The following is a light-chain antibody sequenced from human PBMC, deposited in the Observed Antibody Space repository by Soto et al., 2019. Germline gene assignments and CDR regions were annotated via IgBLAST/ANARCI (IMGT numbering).Light chain of an antibody. CDR2: GAS. J-gene: IGKJ1*01. Sequence: IVMTQSPATLSVSPGERATLSCRAGQSVSSNLAWYQQKPGQAPRLLIYGASTRATGIPARFSGSGSGTEFTLTISSLQSEDFAVYYCQQYNNWPPWTFGQGTKVDIK. V-gene: IGKV3-15*01. CDR3: QQYNNWPPWT. CDR1: QSVSSN.